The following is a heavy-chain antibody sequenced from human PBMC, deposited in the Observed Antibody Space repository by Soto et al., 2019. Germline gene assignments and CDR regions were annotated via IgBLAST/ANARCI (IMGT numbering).Heavy chain of an antibody. Sequence: GSLRLSCAASGFTFSRYWLSWVRQAPGKGLEWVANIKHDGNEQYYVDSVKGRFTISRDNAKNSLYLQMNSLRAEDAAVYYCTRDDEVFFDSWGQGTPVTVSS. CDR1: GFTFSRYW. CDR2: IKHDGNEQ. J-gene: IGHJ4*01. V-gene: IGHV3-7*03. CDR3: TRDDEVFFDS.